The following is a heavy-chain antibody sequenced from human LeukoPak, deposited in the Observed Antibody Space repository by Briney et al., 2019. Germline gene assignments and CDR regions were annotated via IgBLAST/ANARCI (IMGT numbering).Heavy chain of an antibody. Sequence: GGSLRLSCAVSGFTFSHYAMSWVRQAPGTGLEWVGSLTDSGDATYYADSVKGRLTISRDNSNSTLYLHISGLRDEDTAVYYCARGPGDLGDYWGQGTLITVSS. J-gene: IGHJ4*02. CDR1: GFTFSHYA. D-gene: IGHD7-27*01. CDR3: ARGPGDLGDY. V-gene: IGHV3-23*01. CDR2: LTDSGDAT.